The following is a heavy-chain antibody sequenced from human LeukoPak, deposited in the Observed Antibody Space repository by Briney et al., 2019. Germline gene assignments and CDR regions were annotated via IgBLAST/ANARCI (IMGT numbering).Heavy chain of an antibody. Sequence: SVKVSCKASGGTFSSYAISWVRQAPGQGLEWMGGIIPIFGTANYAQKFQGRVTITADESTSTAYMELSSLRSEDTAVYYCAIGRDTAMVQDYYYYGMDVWGQGTTVTVSS. V-gene: IGHV1-69*13. D-gene: IGHD5-18*01. J-gene: IGHJ6*02. CDR3: AIGRDTAMVQDYYYYGMDV. CDR2: IIPIFGTA. CDR1: GGTFSSYA.